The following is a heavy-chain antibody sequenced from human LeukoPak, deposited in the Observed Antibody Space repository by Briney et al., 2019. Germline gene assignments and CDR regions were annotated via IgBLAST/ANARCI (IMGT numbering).Heavy chain of an antibody. V-gene: IGHV4-38-2*02. Sequence: SETLSLTCTVSGYSISSGYDWGWIRQPPGKGLEWIGSMYHSGSTNYNPSLKSRVTISVDTSKNQFFLKLSSVTAADTGVYYCARTYDYIWGSFRSHSFDSWGQGTLVTVSS. CDR2: MYHSGST. CDR1: GYSISSGYD. J-gene: IGHJ4*02. D-gene: IGHD3-16*02. CDR3: ARTYDYIWGSFRSHSFDS.